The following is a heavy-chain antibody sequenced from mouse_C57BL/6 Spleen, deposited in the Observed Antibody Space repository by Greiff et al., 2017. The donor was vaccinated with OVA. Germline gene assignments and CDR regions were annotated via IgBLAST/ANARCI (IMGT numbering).Heavy chain of an antibody. J-gene: IGHJ1*03. CDR2: IDPETGGT. V-gene: IGHV1-15*01. CDR1: GYTFTDYE. Sequence: VKLVESGAELVRPGASVTLSCKASGYTFTDYEMHWVKQTPVHGLEWIGAIDPETGGTAYNQKFKGKAILTADKSSSTAYMELRSLTSEDSAVYYCTREGYGSSLSKGWYFDVWGTGTTVTVSS. D-gene: IGHD1-1*01. CDR3: TREGYGSSLSKGWYFDV.